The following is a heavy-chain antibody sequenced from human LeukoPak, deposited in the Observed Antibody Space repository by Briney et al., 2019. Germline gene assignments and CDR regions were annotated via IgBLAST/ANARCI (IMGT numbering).Heavy chain of an antibody. J-gene: IGHJ4*02. V-gene: IGHV3-30*01. CDR2: ISYDGSNK. CDR1: GFTFSSYA. D-gene: IGHD3-22*01. CDR3: ARGGYYYDSSGYYFDY. Sequence: PGGSLRLSCAAPGFTFSSYAMHWVRQAPGKGVEWVAVISYDGSNKYYADSVKGRFTISRDNSKNTLYLQMNSLRAEDTAVYYCARGGYYYDSSGYYFDYWGQGTLVTVSS.